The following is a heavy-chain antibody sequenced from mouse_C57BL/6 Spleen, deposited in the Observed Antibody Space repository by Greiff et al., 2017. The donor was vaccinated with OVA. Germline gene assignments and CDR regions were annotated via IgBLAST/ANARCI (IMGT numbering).Heavy chain of an antibody. J-gene: IGHJ1*03. CDR3: ARLLTGSSYWYFDV. D-gene: IGHD4-1*01. CDR2: ISYDGSN. CDR1: GYSITSGYY. V-gene: IGHV3-6*01. Sequence: EVQLQESGPGLVKPSQSLSLTCSVTGYSITSGYYWNWIRQFPGNKLEWMGYISYDGSNNYNPSLKNRISITRDTSKNQFFLKLNSVTTEDTATYYCARLLTGSSYWYFDVWGTGTTVTVSS.